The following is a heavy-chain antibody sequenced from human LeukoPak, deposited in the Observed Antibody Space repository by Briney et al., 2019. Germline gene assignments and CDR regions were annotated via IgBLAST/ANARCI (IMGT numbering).Heavy chain of an antibody. CDR1: GFTFSSYS. Sequence: GGSLRLSCAASGFTFSSYSMNWVRQAPGKGLEWISYIGISSGNTKYADSVKGRFTISGDKAKNSLYLQMNSLRVEDTAVYYCARDYKYAFDNWGQGTLVTVSS. J-gene: IGHJ4*02. CDR2: IGISSGNT. V-gene: IGHV3-48*01. CDR3: ARDYKYAFDN. D-gene: IGHD5-24*01.